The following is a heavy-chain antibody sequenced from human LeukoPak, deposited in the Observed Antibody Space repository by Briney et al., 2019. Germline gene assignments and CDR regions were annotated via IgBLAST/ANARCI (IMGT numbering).Heavy chain of an antibody. Sequence: SETLSLTCTVSGASISSYYWSWIRQPPGKGLEWIGYIYYSGSTNYNPSLQSRVTISVDTSKNQFSLKLSSVIGADTAVYYCARHSTFDYWGQGTLVTVSS. CDR1: GASISSYY. CDR3: ARHSTFDY. V-gene: IGHV4-59*08. J-gene: IGHJ4*02. CDR2: IYYSGST.